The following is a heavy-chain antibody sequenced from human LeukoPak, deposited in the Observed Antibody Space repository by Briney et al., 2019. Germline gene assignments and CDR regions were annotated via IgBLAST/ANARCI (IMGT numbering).Heavy chain of an antibody. D-gene: IGHD6-13*01. CDR3: ARGYTSNWYRGGYYFDY. Sequence: GGSLRLSCAASGFTFSSYWMSWVRQAPGKGLEWVANIKQDGSDKYYVDSVKGRFTISRDNAKNSLYLQMNSLRAEDTTVYYCARGYTSNWYRGGYYFDYWGQGTLVTVSS. V-gene: IGHV3-7*01. CDR2: IKQDGSDK. J-gene: IGHJ4*02. CDR1: GFTFSSYW.